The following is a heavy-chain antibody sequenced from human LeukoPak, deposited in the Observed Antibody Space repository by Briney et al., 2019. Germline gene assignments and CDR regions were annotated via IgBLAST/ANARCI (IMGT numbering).Heavy chain of an antibody. CDR3: AKGYDFWSGYYSS. CDR1: GFTLSGYA. V-gene: IGHV3-23*01. CDR2: NSGGGDNT. J-gene: IGHJ5*02. Sequence: PGRSLRLSCAASGFTLSGYAMSWVRQPPGKGLEWVSGNSGGGDNTDYADSVKGRFTISRDNSKNTLYLQMYSLRAEDTAIYYCAKGYDFWSGYYSSWGQGTLVTVSS. D-gene: IGHD3-3*01.